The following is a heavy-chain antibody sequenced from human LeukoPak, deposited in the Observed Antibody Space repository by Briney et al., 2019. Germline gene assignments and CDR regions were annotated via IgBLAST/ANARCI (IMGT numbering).Heavy chain of an antibody. V-gene: IGHV3-33*05. Sequence: PGRSLRLSCAASGFTFSSYGMHWVRQAPGKGLEWVAVISYDGSNKYYADSVKGRFSISRDNSKNTLYLQMNSLRAEDTAVYYCAKCRGIQLFYYYMDVWGKGTTVTVSS. CDR3: AKCRGIQLFYYYMDV. CDR1: GFTFSSYG. J-gene: IGHJ6*03. D-gene: IGHD5-18*01. CDR2: ISYDGSNK.